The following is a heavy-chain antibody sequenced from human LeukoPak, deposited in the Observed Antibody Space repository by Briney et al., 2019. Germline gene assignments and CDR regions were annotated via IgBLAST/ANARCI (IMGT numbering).Heavy chain of an antibody. CDR2: ISDSGSA. CDR3: AGTCAGSSCYGVNWFDP. Sequence: PSETLSLTCTVSGGSISRYNWGWIWQSPGKGLEWIGHISDSGSANYNPSLKSRVTISVDTSKNQFSLKLSSVTAADTAVYYCAGTCAGSSCYGVNWFDPWGQGTLVTVSS. D-gene: IGHD2-15*01. J-gene: IGHJ5*02. V-gene: IGHV4-59*01. CDR1: GGSISRYN.